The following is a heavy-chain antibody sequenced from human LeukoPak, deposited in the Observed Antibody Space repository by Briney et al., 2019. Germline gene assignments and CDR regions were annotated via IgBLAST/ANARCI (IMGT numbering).Heavy chain of an antibody. CDR1: GFTFSSYS. J-gene: IGHJ4*02. CDR2: ISTSSDYI. CDR3: ASQTTRRLPVAVADYFDY. D-gene: IGHD6-19*01. V-gene: IGHV3-21*01. Sequence: GRSLRLSCAASGFTFSSYSMNWVRQAPGKGLEWVSFISTSSDYIYYADSVKGRFTISRDNARNSLYLQMNSLRAEDTAVYYCASQTTRRLPVAVADYFDYWGQGTLVTVSS.